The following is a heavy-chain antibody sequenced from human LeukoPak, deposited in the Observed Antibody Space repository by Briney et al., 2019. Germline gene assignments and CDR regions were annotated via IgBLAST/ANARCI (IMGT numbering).Heavy chain of an antibody. Sequence: PSETLSLTCTVSGGSISSYYWSWIRQPPGKGLEWIGYIYYSGSTNYNPSLKSRVTISVDTSKNQFSLKLSSVTAADTAVYYCARESFSYTGWFDPWGQGTLVTVSS. J-gene: IGHJ5*02. CDR2: IYYSGST. CDR1: GGSISSYY. CDR3: ARESFSYTGWFDP. D-gene: IGHD3-16*02. V-gene: IGHV4-59*01.